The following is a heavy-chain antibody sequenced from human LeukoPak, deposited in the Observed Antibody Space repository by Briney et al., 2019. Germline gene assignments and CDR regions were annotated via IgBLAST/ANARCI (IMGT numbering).Heavy chain of an antibody. V-gene: IGHV3-30*02. CDR1: GFTFSSYG. D-gene: IGHD5-12*01. J-gene: IGHJ4*02. CDR2: MWSDGANK. CDR3: TRDRLSYFDY. Sequence: GGSLRLSCAASGFTFSSYGMHWVREAPGKGLEGVAIMWSDGANKYYADSVKGRFTISRDISKNTLYLQMNSLRAEDTALYYCTRDRLSYFDYWGQGTLVTVS.